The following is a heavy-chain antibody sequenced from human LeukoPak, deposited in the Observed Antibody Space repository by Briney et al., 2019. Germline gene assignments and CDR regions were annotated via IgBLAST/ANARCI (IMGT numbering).Heavy chain of an antibody. V-gene: IGHV4-38-2*02. CDR1: GYSISSGYY. CDR3: GRSNFDWFDP. CDR2: IYHSGNT. D-gene: IGHD4-11*01. Sequence: SETLSLTCTVSGYSISSGYYWGWIRQPPGKGLEWIGSIYHSGNTYYNPSLQSRVTISVDTSKNQFSLKLSSVTAADTAVYYCGRSNFDWFDPWGQGTLVTVSS. J-gene: IGHJ5*02.